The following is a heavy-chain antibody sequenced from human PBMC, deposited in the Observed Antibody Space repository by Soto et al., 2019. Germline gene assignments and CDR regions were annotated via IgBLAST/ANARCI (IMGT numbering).Heavy chain of an antibody. CDR2: IIPIFGTA. V-gene: IGHV1-69*12. J-gene: IGHJ6*02. CDR3: ARYREGTYGMDV. Sequence: QVQLVQSGAEVKKPGSSVKVSCKASGGTFSSYAISWVRQAPGQGLEWMGGIIPIFGTANYAQKFQGRVTIXAXXSTSTAYMELSSLRSEDTAVYYCARYREGTYGMDVWGQGTTVTVSS. CDR1: GGTFSSYA.